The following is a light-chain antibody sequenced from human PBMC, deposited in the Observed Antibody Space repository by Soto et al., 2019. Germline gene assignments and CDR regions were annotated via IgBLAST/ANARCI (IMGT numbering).Light chain of an antibody. CDR3: CSYAGNSLWV. Sequence: QSALTQPRSVSGSPGQSVTISCTGTSSDVGGYNYVSWYQQHPGKAPKIVIYDVSKRPSGGPDRFSGSKSSNTASLTISGLQAEDEDDYYCCSYAGNSLWVFGGGTKVTVL. CDR1: SSDVGGYNY. V-gene: IGLV2-11*01. CDR2: DVS. J-gene: IGLJ3*02.